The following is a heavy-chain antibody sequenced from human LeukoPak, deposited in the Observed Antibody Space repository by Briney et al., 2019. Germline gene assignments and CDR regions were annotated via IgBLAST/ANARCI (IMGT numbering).Heavy chain of an antibody. J-gene: IGHJ4*02. CDR2: IYHSGST. CDR3: ARRATYFGWRPSESPSCFDY. CDR1: GYSISSGYY. Sequence: SETLSLTCTVSGYSISSGYYWGWIRQPPGKGLEWIGSIYHSGSTYYNPSLKSRVTISVDTSKNQVSLKLSSVTAAGTAMYYCARRATYFGWRPSESPSCFDYWGQGTLVTVSS. D-gene: IGHD3-9*01. V-gene: IGHV4-38-2*02.